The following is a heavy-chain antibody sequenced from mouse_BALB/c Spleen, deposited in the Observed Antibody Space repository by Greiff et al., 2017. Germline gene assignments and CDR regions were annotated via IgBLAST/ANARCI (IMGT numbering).Heavy chain of an antibody. CDR3: AREYNGWGYFDY. CDR2: INPGSGGT. Sequence: QVHVKQSGAELVRPGTSVKVSCKASGYAFTNYLIEWVKQRPGQGLEWIGVINPGSGGTNYNEKFKGKATLTADKSSSTAYMQLSSLTSDDSAVYFCAREYNGWGYFDYWGQGTTLTVSS. D-gene: IGHD1-2*01. J-gene: IGHJ2*01. CDR1: GYAFTNYL. V-gene: IGHV1-54*01.